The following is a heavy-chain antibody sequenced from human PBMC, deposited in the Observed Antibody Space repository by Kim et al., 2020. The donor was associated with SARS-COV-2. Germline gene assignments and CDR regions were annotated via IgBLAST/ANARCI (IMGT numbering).Heavy chain of an antibody. CDR3: AGGGLVSGYPFDY. D-gene: IGHD3-9*01. V-gene: IGHV1-69*01. J-gene: IGHJ4*02. Sequence: YAEKFQGRVTITADESTSTAYVEMSSLSSGDTAVYYWAGGGLVSGYPFDYWGQGTLVTVSS.